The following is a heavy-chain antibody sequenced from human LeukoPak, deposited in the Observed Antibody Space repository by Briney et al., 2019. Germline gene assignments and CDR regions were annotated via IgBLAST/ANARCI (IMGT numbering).Heavy chain of an antibody. Sequence: ETLSLTCTVSGGSISSSSYYWGWIRQPPGKGLEWIGSIYYSGSTYYNPSLKSRVTISVDTSKNQFSLKLSSVTAADTAMYYCAKSNGYGLIDYWGQGTLVTVSS. CDR1: GGSISSSSYY. CDR2: IYYSGST. V-gene: IGHV4-39*01. J-gene: IGHJ4*02. CDR3: AKSNGYGLIDY. D-gene: IGHD5-12*01.